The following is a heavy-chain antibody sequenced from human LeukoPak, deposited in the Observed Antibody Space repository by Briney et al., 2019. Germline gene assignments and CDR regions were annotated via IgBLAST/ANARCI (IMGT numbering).Heavy chain of an antibody. CDR3: AKGITGLDAFDI. CDR1: GFTFSSYG. CDR2: ISYDGSNK. Sequence: GGSLRLSCAASGFTFSSYGMHWVRQAPGEGLEWVAVISYDGSNKYYADSVKGRFTISRDNSKNTLYLQMNSLRAEDTAVYYCAKGITGLDAFDIWGQGTMVTVSS. J-gene: IGHJ3*02. D-gene: IGHD3-16*01. V-gene: IGHV3-30*18.